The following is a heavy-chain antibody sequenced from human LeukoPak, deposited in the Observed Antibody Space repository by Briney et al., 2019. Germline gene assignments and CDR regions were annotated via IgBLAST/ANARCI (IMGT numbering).Heavy chain of an antibody. V-gene: IGHV3-23*01. CDR3: VKGNGYS. CDR2: FSVTGHRT. J-gene: IGHJ6*04. CDR1: GFSLNNDA. D-gene: IGHD2-21*01. Sequence: GGSLRLSCVVSGFSLNNDAMSWVRQAPGKGLEWISGFSVTGHRTYYADSVKGRFTISREVSRDTLYLQMNSLRVDDTAVYYCVKGNGYSRGKGTTVSVSS.